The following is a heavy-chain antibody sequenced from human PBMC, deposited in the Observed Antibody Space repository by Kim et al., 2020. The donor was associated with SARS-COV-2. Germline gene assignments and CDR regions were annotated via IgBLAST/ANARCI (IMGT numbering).Heavy chain of an antibody. D-gene: IGHD4-17*01. CDR2: INPNSGGT. J-gene: IGHJ6*02. CDR1: GYTFTGYY. V-gene: IGHV1-2*02. CDR3: ARAPMLPYGDQRSSGYYGMDV. Sequence: ASVKVSCKASGYTFTGYYMHWVRQAPGQGLEWMGWINPNSGGTNYAPKFQGRVTMTRDTSISTAYMELSRLRSDDTAVYYCARAPMLPYGDQRSSGYYGMDVWGQGTTVTVSS.